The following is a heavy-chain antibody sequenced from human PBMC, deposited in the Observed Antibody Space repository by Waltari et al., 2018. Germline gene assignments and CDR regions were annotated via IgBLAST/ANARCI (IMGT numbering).Heavy chain of an antibody. CDR3: ASDSSSSRMAFDI. J-gene: IGHJ3*02. CDR2: IIPIFGGW. CDR1: GGTFSSYA. V-gene: IGHV1-69*05. D-gene: IGHD6-6*01. Sequence: QVQLVQSGAEVKKPGSSVKVSCKASGGTFSSYAISWVRQAPGQGLEWMGGIIPIFGGWGEEKKGKGRGKRKKEEEKRKGGGGGSSLRSEDTAVYYCASDSSSSRMAFDIWGQGTMVTVSS.